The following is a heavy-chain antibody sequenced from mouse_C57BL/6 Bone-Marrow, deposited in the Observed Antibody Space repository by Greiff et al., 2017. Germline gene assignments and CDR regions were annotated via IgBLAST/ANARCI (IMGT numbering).Heavy chain of an antibody. D-gene: IGHD1-1*01. Sequence: EVKVVESGGDLVKPGGSLKLSCAASGFTFSSYGMSWVRQTPDKRLEWVATISSGGSYTYYPDSVKGRFTISRDNAKNTLYLQMSRLKSEDTAMYYWARPIYYGSRDYFDYWGQGTTLTVSS. CDR3: ARPIYYGSRDYFDY. V-gene: IGHV5-6*01. J-gene: IGHJ2*01. CDR1: GFTFSSYG. CDR2: ISSGGSYT.